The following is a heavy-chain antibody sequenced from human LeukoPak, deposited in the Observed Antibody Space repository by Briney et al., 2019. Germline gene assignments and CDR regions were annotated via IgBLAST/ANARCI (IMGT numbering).Heavy chain of an antibody. CDR3: AREGSGSLDY. CDR1: GFTFSNYW. Sequence: PGGSLRLFCAASGFTFSNYWMTWVRQGPGKGLEWVANIKQDGSEKYYVDSVKGRFTISRDNAKNSLYLQMNSLRAEDTAVYYCAREGSGSLDYWGQGTLVTVSS. D-gene: IGHD3-10*01. J-gene: IGHJ4*02. CDR2: IKQDGSEK. V-gene: IGHV3-7*01.